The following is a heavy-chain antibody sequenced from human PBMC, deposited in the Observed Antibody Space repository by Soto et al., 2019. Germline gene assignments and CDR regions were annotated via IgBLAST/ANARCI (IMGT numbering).Heavy chain of an antibody. V-gene: IGHV3-15*07. J-gene: IGHJ6*02. CDR2: ITDGGTT. D-gene: IGHD1-26*01. CDR3: TTGGISGSRWWYYGFDV. Sequence: GGSLRLSCAASGFTFSKAWMNWVRQAPGKGLEWVGRITDGGTTDAAAPVKGRVAISRDDSKNTQLLQINSLKTVDTAVYYCTTGGISGSRWWYYGFDVWGQGTTVTVSS. CDR1: GFTFSKAW.